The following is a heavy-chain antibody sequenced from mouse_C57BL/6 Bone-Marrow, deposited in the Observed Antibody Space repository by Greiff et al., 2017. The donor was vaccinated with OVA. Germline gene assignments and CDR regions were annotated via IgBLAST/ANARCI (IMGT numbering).Heavy chain of an antibody. J-gene: IGHJ4*01. CDR1: GFTFSSYA. CDR2: ISSGGDYI. CDR3: TREERWLLQYYAMDY. V-gene: IGHV5-9-1*02. D-gene: IGHD2-3*01. Sequence: DVHLVESGEGLVKPGGSLKLSCAASGFTFSSYAMSWVRQTPEKRLEWVAYISSGGDYIYYADTVKGRFTISRDNARNTLYLQMSSLKSEDTAMYYCTREERWLLQYYAMDYWGQGTSVTVSS.